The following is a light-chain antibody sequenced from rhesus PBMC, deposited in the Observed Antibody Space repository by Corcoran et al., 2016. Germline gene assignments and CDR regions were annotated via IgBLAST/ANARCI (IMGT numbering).Light chain of an antibody. CDR3: QQYIRGPLT. CDR1: QRVMNW. Sequence: DIQMTQSPSSLSASVGDTVTISCRASQRVMNWLAWYQQKPGKAPKLLIYRASQFQSGVPSRFSGGGSGTDFTLTISSLQSEDFATYFCQQYIRGPLTFSGGTKVDLK. J-gene: IGKJ4*01. V-gene: IGKV1-22*01. CDR2: RAS.